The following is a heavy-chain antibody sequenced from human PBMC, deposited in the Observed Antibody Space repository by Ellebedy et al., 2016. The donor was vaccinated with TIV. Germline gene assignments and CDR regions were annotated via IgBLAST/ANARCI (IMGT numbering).Heavy chain of an antibody. CDR2: IEPGGNT. D-gene: IGHD3-16*01. CDR3: ARDYASG. J-gene: IGHJ4*02. Sequence: PGGSLRLSCAASGFTVRGNSMSWVRQAPGKGLEWVSVIEPGGNTYYADSVKGRFTISRDNSKDTLYLQMNSLRAEDTAVYYCARDYASGWGPGTLVTVSS. CDR1: GFTVRGNS. V-gene: IGHV3-53*01.